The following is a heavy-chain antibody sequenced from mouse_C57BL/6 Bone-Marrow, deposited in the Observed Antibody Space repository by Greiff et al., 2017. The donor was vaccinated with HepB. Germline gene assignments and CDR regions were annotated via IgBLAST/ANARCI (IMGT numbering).Heavy chain of an antibody. V-gene: IGHV14-4*01. Sequence: EVQLVESGAELVRPGASVKLSCTASGFNIKDDYMHWVKQRPEQGLEWIGWIDPENGDTEYASKFQGKATITADTSSNTAYLQLSSLTSEDTAVYYCTHSNYPFAYWGQGTLVTVSA. CDR3: THSNYPFAY. J-gene: IGHJ3*01. CDR2: IDPENGDT. D-gene: IGHD2-5*01. CDR1: GFNIKDDY.